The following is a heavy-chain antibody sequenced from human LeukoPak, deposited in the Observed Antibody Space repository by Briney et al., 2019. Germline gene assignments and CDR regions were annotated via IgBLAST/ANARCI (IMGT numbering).Heavy chain of an antibody. CDR1: GYSISSGYY. Sequence: SETLSLTCAVSGYSISSGYYWGWIRQPPGKTLEWIGSIYHTGSTYYSPSLKSRVTISVDTSKNQFSLKLSSVTAADTAVYYCARGTGYSSSWYNYWGQGTLVTVSS. CDR2: IYHTGST. J-gene: IGHJ4*02. V-gene: IGHV4-38-2*01. CDR3: ARGTGYSSSWYNY. D-gene: IGHD6-13*01.